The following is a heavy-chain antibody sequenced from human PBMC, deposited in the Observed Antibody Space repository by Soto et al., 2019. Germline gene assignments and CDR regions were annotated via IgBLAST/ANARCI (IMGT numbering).Heavy chain of an antibody. V-gene: IGHV5-51*01. CDR2: IYPGDSDT. Sequence: PGESLKISCKGSGYIFTSYWIGWGLQMRGKGLEWMGIIYPGDSDTRYSPPFQGQVTISADKSISTAYLQWSSLKASDTAMYYCARLGAAAEMGGMDVWGQGTTVTVSS. CDR3: ARLGAAAEMGGMDV. D-gene: IGHD6-13*01. CDR1: GYIFTSYW. J-gene: IGHJ6*02.